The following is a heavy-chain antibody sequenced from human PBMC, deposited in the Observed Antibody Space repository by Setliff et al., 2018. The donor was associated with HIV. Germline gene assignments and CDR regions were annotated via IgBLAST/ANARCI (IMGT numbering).Heavy chain of an antibody. CDR2: VHSSGSY. CDR3: ARQTWEYYDTLTGYYRSPKNFDS. J-gene: IGHJ4*02. CDR1: GGSINSESYY. Sequence: SETLSLTCTVSGGSINSESYYWSWIRQPAGKGLEWIGRVHSSGSYNRNSALVGRLSISIDTTKNQFSLHLTSVTAPDTAIYYCARQTWEYYDTLTGYYRSPKNFDSWGQGTLVTVSS. V-gene: IGHV4-61*02. D-gene: IGHD3-9*01.